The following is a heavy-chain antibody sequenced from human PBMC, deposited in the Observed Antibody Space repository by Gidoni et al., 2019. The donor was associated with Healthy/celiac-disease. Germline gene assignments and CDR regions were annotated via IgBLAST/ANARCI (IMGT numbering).Heavy chain of an antibody. Sequence: ELQLVDSGGGLVQPGGSLSLSCASSGFTFSSYCMSWVRQAPGKGLEWVANIKEDGSEKYYVDSVKGRLTISRDNAKNSLYLQMNSLRAEDTAVYYCARVKQLAFDYWGQGTLVTVSS. CDR1: GFTFSSYC. J-gene: IGHJ4*02. D-gene: IGHD6-6*01. CDR3: ARVKQLAFDY. V-gene: IGHV3-7*03. CDR2: IKEDGSEK.